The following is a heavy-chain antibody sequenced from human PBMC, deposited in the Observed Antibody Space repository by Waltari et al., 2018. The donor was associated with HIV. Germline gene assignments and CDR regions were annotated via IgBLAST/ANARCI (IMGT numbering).Heavy chain of an antibody. J-gene: IGHJ6*02. V-gene: IGHV4-4*02. CDR3: AKIPKDV. Sequence: QVQLQESGPRLVKPSGTLSLSCAVSGGSISSDNWWTWVRQPPQKGLEWIGEIYHTGNTNYNPSLKGRVTISVDNSKNLFSLKLSSVTAADTAVYYCAKIPKDVWGQGTTVIVSS. D-gene: IGHD2-2*02. CDR2: IYHTGNT. CDR1: GGSISSDNW.